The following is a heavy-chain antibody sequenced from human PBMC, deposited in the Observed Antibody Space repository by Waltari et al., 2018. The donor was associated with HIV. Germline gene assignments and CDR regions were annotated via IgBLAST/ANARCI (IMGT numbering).Heavy chain of an antibody. Sequence: QVQLVESGGGVVQPGRSLRLSCAASGFTFSSYAMHWVRRAPGNGLDWVSVISYDGSNKYYADSVKGRFTISRDNSMNTLYLQMNSLIAEDTAVYYCARDPYYYDSSGYLCYFDYWGQGTLVTVSS. CDR1: GFTFSSYA. J-gene: IGHJ4*02. CDR2: ISYDGSNK. V-gene: IGHV3-30-3*01. D-gene: IGHD3-22*01. CDR3: ARDPYYYDSSGYLCYFDY.